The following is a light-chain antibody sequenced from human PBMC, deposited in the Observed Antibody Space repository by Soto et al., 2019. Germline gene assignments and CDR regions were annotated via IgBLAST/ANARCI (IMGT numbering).Light chain of an antibody. V-gene: IGLV2-14*01. Sequence: QSALTQPASVSGSPGQSITISCTGTSSDIGGYNYVSWYQQYPGKAPKVMIYEVRNRPSGVSNRFSGNKSGNTASLTISGLQAEDEADYYCSSYTSISTLVFGTGTKVTVL. CDR1: SSDIGGYNY. J-gene: IGLJ1*01. CDR2: EVR. CDR3: SSYTSISTLV.